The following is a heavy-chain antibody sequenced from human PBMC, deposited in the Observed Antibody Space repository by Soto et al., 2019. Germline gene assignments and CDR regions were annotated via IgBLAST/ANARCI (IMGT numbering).Heavy chain of an antibody. J-gene: IGHJ4*02. CDR2: INASGGST. V-gene: IGHV1-46*01. D-gene: IGHD2-2*02. CDR1: GYTFTSYY. CDR3: ARVRYCSSTSCYTRFDY. Sequence: ASVKVSCKASGYTFTSYYMHWVRQAPGQGLEWMGIINASGGSTSYAQKFQGRVTMTSDTSTSTVYMELSSLRSEDTAVYYCARVRYCSSTSCYTRFDYWGQGTLVTVSS.